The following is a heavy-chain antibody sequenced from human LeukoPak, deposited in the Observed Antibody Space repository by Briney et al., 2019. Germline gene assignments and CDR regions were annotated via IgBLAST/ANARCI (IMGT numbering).Heavy chain of an antibody. J-gene: IGHJ3*02. V-gene: IGHV3-21*01. CDR2: IGTSTSYI. CDR3: ARAREGRWELLGAFDI. CDR1: GFTFSTYI. D-gene: IGHD1-26*01. Sequence: GGSLRLSCAASGFTFSTYITNWVRQTPGKGLEWVSSIGTSTSYIYYADSVKGRFTISRDNARNSLYLQMNSLRAEDTAVYYCARAREGRWELLGAFDIWGQGTMVTVSS.